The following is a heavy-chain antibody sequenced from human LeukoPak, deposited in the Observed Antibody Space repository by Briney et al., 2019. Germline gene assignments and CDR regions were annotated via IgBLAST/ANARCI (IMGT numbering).Heavy chain of an antibody. CDR2: IYYSGTT. CDR1: GGSISSSSYY. J-gene: IGHJ4*02. D-gene: IGHD3-22*01. CDR3: ATIDDSSGYYYFAY. V-gene: IGHV4-39*01. Sequence: SETLSLTCTASGGSISSSSYYWGWIRQPPGKGLAWVGNIYYSGTTYCSPSLKILVTISVDTSKNQFSLRLSSVTAADTAVYYGATIDDSSGYYYFAYWGQGTLVTVSS.